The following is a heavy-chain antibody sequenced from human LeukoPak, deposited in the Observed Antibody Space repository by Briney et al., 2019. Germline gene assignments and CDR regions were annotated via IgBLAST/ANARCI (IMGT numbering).Heavy chain of an antibody. CDR1: GGTFSSYA. D-gene: IGHD5-18*01. Sequence: SVKVSCKASGGTFSSYAISWVRQAPGQGLEWMGGIIPIFGTANYAQKFQGRVTMTEDTSTDTAYMELSSLRSEDTAVYYCATWDTAMVTYDYWGQGTLVTVSS. CDR2: IIPIFGTA. J-gene: IGHJ4*02. CDR3: ATWDTAMVTYDY. V-gene: IGHV1-69*06.